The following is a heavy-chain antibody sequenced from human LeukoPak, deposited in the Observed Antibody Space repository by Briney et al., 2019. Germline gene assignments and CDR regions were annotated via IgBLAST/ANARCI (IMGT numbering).Heavy chain of an antibody. D-gene: IGHD3-16*01. CDR2: INEHGTT. CDR3: ARVRGGN. Sequence: GGSLRLSCAASGFTFSDFWMYWVRQAPGKGLVWISNINEHGTTAYADSVKGRFTISRDNAENILYLQMNSLRAEDTAVYYCARVRGGNWGQGTLVTVSS. CDR1: GFTFSDFW. V-gene: IGHV3-74*01. J-gene: IGHJ4*02.